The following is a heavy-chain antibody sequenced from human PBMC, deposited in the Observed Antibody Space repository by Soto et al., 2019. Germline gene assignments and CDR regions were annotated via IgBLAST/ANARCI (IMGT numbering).Heavy chain of an antibody. CDR1: GSSIRSGGYS. CDR3: ARVPDR. D-gene: IGHD2-2*01. Sequence: SDTLSPTCAGSGSSIRSGGYSWSWIRQPPGKGLEWIGYIYHSGSTYYNPSPKSRVTISVDRSKNQFSLKLSSVTAADTAVYYCARVPDRWGQGTLVTVS. CDR2: IYHSGST. V-gene: IGHV4-30-2*01. J-gene: IGHJ5*02.